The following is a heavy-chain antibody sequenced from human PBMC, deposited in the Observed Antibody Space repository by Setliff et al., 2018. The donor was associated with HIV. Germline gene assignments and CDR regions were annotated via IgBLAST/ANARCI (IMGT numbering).Heavy chain of an antibody. D-gene: IGHD3-10*01. V-gene: IGHV4-34*01. CDR2: INHSGST. CDR1: GGSFSGYY. Sequence: ASETLSLTCAVYGGSFSGYYWSWIRQPPGKGLEWIGEINHSGSTNYNPSLKSRVTISVDTSKNQFSLKLTSVTAADTAVYFCARQPPLSVLQVWFDDYWGQGTLVTVSS. CDR3: ARQPPLSVLQVWFDDY. J-gene: IGHJ4*02.